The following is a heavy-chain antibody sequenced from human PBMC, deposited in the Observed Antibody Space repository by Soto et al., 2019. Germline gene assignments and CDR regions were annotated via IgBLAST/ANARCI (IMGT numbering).Heavy chain of an antibody. CDR2: IYHSGST. J-gene: IGHJ6*02. D-gene: IGHD2-2*01. CDR1: GGSISSGGYS. Sequence: SETLSLTCAVSGGSISSGGYSWSWIRQPPGKGLEWIGYIYHSGSTYYNPSLKSRVTISVDRSKNQFSLKLSSVTAADTAVYYCARVGGALVPAAMSYYYYYGMDVWGQGTTVTVSS. V-gene: IGHV4-30-2*01. CDR3: ARVGGALVPAAMSYYYYYGMDV.